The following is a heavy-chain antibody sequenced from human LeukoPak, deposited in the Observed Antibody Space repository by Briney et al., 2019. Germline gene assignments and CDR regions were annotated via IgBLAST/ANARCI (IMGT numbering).Heavy chain of an antibody. CDR2: IYSGGST. J-gene: IGHJ4*02. CDR1: GFTVSSNY. CDR3: AKYEVAAADTGSPIDY. V-gene: IGHV3-53*01. Sequence: GGSLRLSCAASGFTVSSNYMSWVRQAPGKGLEWVSVIYSGGSTYYADSVKGRFTISRDNSKNTLYLQMNSPRAEDTAVYYCAKYEVAAADTGSPIDYWGQGTLVTVSS. D-gene: IGHD6-13*01.